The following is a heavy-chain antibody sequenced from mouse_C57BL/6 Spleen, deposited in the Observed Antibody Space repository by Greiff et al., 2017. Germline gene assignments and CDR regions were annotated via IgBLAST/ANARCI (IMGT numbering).Heavy chain of an antibody. D-gene: IGHD3-2*02. CDR2: IDPANGNT. V-gene: IGHV14-3*01. Sequence: VQLQQSVAELVRPGASVKLSCTASGFTIKNTYMHWVKQRPEQGLEWIGRIDPANGNTKYAPKFKGKATITADTSSTTAYLQLSSLTSEDTAIYYCAGQLIYAMDYWGQGTSVTVSS. CDR3: AGQLIYAMDY. CDR1: GFTIKNTY. J-gene: IGHJ4*01.